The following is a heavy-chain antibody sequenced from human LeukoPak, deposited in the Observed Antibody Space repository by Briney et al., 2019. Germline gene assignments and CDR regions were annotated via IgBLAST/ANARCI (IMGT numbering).Heavy chain of an antibody. CDR3: ARWPVFSSPQDAFDI. CDR1: GYTFTSFG. V-gene: IGHV3-21*01. D-gene: IGHD6-13*01. J-gene: IGHJ3*02. CDR2: MVDSGDVT. Sequence: GGSLRLSCAASGYTFTSFGTYAMTWVRQAPGKGLEWVSSMVDSGDVTYYADSVKGRFTISRDNAKNSLYLQMNSLRAEDTAVYYCARWPVFSSPQDAFDIWGQGTMVTVSS.